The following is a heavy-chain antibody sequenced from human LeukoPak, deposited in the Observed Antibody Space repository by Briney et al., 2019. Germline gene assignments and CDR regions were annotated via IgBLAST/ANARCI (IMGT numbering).Heavy chain of an antibody. CDR2: ISSSSTYI. CDR3: ARQPLVGPTTFDY. CDR1: GFTFSSHN. V-gene: IGHV3-21*01. Sequence: GGSLRLSCAASGFTFSSHNMNWVRQAPGKGLEWVSSISSSSTYIYYADSVKARFTISRDDAKNSLFLQMISLRAEDTAVYYCARQPLVGPTTFDYWGQGTLVTVSS. D-gene: IGHD1-26*01. J-gene: IGHJ4*02.